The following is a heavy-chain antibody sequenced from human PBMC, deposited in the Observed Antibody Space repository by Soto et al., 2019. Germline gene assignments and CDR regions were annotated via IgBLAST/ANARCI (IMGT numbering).Heavy chain of an antibody. D-gene: IGHD3-16*01. V-gene: IGHV1-46*02. CDR1: GDTFNSYY. J-gene: IGHJ4*02. CDR3: ARELALYTGAGVWGE. CDR2: INPSGRST. Sequence: QVQLVQSGAEVKKPGASVKVSCKASGDTFNSYYVHWVRQAPGQGLEWMGVINPSGRSTTYAQRFQGRVTRTRDTSTNTVSMDLSSLMSEDTAVYYCARELALYTGAGVWGEWGQGTMVTVTS.